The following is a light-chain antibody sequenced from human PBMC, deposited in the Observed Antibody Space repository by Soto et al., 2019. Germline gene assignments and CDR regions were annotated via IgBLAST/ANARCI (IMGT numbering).Light chain of an antibody. J-gene: IGLJ7*01. V-gene: IGLV2-14*01. CDR2: EVS. CDR3: TSFTTISTWV. CDR1: SSDVGGYNY. Sequence: QSALTQPASVSGSPGQSITISCTGTSSDVGGYNYVSWFQQHPGKAPKLKIYEVSNRPSGVSNRFSGSKSGNTASLTISELQAEDEADYCCTSFTTISTWVFGGGTQLTVL.